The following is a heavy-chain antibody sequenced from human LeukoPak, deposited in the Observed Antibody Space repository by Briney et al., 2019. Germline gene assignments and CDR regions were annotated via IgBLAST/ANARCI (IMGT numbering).Heavy chain of an antibody. CDR3: ARQVRAGTFDD. V-gene: IGHV5-51*01. CDR2: IYLGDSDV. J-gene: IGHJ4*02. CDR1: GYSFASNW. D-gene: IGHD6-19*01. Sequence: GESLKISCKGSGYSFASNWIGWLRQMPGKGLEWMGIIYLGDSDVRYSPSFQGHVTMSDDRSINTAYLQWSSLKASDTAIYYCARQVRAGTFDDWGQGTQVTVSS.